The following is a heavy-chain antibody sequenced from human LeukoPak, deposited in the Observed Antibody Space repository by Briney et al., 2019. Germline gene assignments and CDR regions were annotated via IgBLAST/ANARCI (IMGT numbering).Heavy chain of an antibody. V-gene: IGHV3-20*04. CDR2: INWNGGST. D-gene: IGHD6-19*01. CDR1: GFTFDDYD. J-gene: IGHJ3*02. CDR3: ARIAMAGIGDGFDI. Sequence: PGGSLRLSCAASGFTFDDYDMSWVRHTPGKGLEWVSGINWNGGSTGYADSVKGRFTISRDNARSTSYLQMNRLRAQKRAWYYVARIAMAGIGDGFDIWGQGTMVTVSS.